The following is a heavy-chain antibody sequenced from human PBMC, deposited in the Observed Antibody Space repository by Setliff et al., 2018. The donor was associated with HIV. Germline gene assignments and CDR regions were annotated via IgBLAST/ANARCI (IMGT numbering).Heavy chain of an antibody. Sequence: GGSLRLSCAASGFTFDDYGMSWVRQAPGKGPEWVSAIGGSGFGTYYADSVKGRFTISRDNSKNTLYLQMNSLRAEDTAIYYCAKRRVCNTSCYIVDYMDVWGKGTTVTVSS. J-gene: IGHJ6*03. CDR1: GFTFDDYG. CDR3: AKRRVCNTSCYIVDYMDV. V-gene: IGHV3-23*01. D-gene: IGHD2-21*01. CDR2: IGGSGFGT.